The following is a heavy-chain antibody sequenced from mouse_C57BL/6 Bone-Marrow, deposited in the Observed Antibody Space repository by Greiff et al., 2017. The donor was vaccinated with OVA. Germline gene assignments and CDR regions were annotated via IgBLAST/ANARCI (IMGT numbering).Heavy chain of an antibody. V-gene: IGHV1-15*01. CDR3: TRGYSNYYAMDY. J-gene: IGHJ4*01. CDR2: IDPETGGT. Sequence: QVQLKESVAELVRPGASVKLSCTASGFNIKNTYMHWVKQTPVHGLEWIGAIDPETGGTAYNQKFKGKAILTADKSSSTAYMELRSLTSEDSAVYYCTRGYSNYYAMDYWGQGTSVTVSS. CDR1: GFNIKNTY. D-gene: IGHD2-5*01.